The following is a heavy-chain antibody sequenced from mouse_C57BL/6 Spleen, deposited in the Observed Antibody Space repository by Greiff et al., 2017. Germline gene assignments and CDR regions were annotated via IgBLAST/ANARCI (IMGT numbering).Heavy chain of an antibody. J-gene: IGHJ1*03. Sequence: QVQLQQPGAELVKPGASVKLSCKASGYTFTSYWMHWVKQRPGQGLEWIGMIHPNSGSTNYNEKFKSKATLTVDKSSSTAYMQLSSLTSEDSAVYYCAGYGSSYVLYFDVWGTGTTVTVSS. V-gene: IGHV1-64*01. CDR1: GYTFTSYW. CDR3: AGYGSSYVLYFDV. CDR2: IHPNSGST. D-gene: IGHD1-1*01.